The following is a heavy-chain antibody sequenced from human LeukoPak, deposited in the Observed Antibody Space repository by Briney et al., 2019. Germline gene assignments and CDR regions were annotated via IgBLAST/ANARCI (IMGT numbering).Heavy chain of an antibody. Sequence: TGGSLRLSCAASGFTVSSNYISWVRQEPGKCLEWVSVIYSGGTTYYADSVKGRFPMSRDNSKNTLYLQMNSLRAEDTAVYYCTRHWYSSGWYFAFDICGQGTMVTVSS. D-gene: IGHD6-13*01. CDR2: IYSGGTT. CDR3: TRHWYSSGWYFAFDI. CDR1: GFTVSSNY. V-gene: IGHV3-53*01. J-gene: IGHJ3*02.